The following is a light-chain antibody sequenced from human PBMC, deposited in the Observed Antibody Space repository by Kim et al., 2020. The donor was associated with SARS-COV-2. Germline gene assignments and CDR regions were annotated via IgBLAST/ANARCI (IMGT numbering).Light chain of an antibody. J-gene: IGKJ1*01. CDR3: QQSYSAPRT. CDR1: QSISSY. Sequence: DIQMTQSPSSLSASVGDRVTITCRASQSISSYLNWYQQKPGQTPQLLIYAASSLQSGVPSRFSGSGSGTDFTLTISSLQPEDFATYYCQQSYSAPRTFGQGTKVDIK. CDR2: AAS. V-gene: IGKV1-39*01.